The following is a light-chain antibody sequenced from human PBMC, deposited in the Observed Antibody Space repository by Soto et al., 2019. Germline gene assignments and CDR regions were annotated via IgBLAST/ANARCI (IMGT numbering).Light chain of an antibody. J-gene: IGLJ1*01. CDR1: SSDVGGYNY. CDR2: DVS. V-gene: IGLV2-14*03. CDR3: SSYTTSNTRQIV. Sequence: QSALTQPGSVSGSPGQSITISYTGTSSDVGGYNYVSWYQHHPGKAPKLMIYDVSNRPSGVSNRFSGSKSGNTASLTISGLQPEDEADYYCSSYTTSNTRQIVFGTGTKVTVL.